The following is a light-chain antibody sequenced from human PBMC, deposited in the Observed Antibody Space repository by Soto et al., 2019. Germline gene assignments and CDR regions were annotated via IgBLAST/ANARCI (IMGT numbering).Light chain of an antibody. V-gene: IGLV2-23*02. CDR3: FSYTGISTSLFV. CDR2: EVT. CDR1: SRDIGTSNL. J-gene: IGLJ1*01. Sequence: QSVLPQPASVSGSPGQSITISCTGTSRDIGTSNLVSWYQQYPGKAPKLMIYEVTKRPSGISSRFSGSKSGNTASLTISGLQPEDEADYYWFSYTGISTSLFVFGTGTKVTVL.